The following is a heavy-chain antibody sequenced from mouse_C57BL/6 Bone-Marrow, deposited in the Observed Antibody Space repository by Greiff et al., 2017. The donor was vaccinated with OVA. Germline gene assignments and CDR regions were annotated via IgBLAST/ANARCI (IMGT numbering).Heavy chain of an antibody. J-gene: IGHJ4*01. V-gene: IGHV1-64*01. CDR3: ARTDYYGSSPYAMDY. CDR1: GYTFTSYW. CDR2: IHPNSGST. Sequence: QVQLQQSGAELVKPGASVKLSCKASGYTFTSYWMHWVKQRPGQGLEWIGMIHPNSGSTNYNEKFKSKATLTVDKSSSTAYMQLSSLTSEDSAVYYCARTDYYGSSPYAMDYWGQGTSVTVSS. D-gene: IGHD1-1*01.